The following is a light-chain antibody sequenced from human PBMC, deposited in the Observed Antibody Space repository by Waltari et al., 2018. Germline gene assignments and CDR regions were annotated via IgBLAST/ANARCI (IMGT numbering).Light chain of an antibody. Sequence: QSALTQPASVSGSPGQSVTISCTGTSNDIGNYNLVSWYQQHPGKVPKLMIYEVTKRPSGVSNRRSGAKSGNTASLTISGLQAEDEADYYCFSYRTENRWVFGGGTKLTVL. CDR3: FSYRTENRWV. J-gene: IGLJ3*02. CDR2: EVT. V-gene: IGLV2-23*02. CDR1: SNDIGNYNL.